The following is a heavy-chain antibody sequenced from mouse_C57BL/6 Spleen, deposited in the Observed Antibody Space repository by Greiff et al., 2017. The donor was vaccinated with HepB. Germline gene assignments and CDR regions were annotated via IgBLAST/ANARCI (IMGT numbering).Heavy chain of an antibody. Sequence: QVQLQQPGAELVKPGASVKLSCKASGYTFTSYWMQWVKQRPGQGLEWIGEIDPSDSYTNYNQKFKGKATLTVDTSSSTAYMQLSSLTSEDSAVYYCARSNGYYYGRFDYWGQGTTLTVSS. D-gene: IGHD1-1*01. J-gene: IGHJ2*01. V-gene: IGHV1-50*01. CDR2: IDPSDSYT. CDR3: ARSNGYYYGRFDY. CDR1: GYTFTSYW.